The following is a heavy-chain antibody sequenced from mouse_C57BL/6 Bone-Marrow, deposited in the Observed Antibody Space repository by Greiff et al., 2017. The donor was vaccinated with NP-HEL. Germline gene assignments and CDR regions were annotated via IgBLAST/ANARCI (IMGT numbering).Heavy chain of an antibody. CDR1: GFTFSDYY. V-gene: IGHV5-16*01. Sequence: DVQLVESEGGLVQPGSSMKLSCTASGFTFSDYYMAWVRQVPEKGLEWVANINYDGSSTYYLDSLKSRFIISRDNAKNILYLQMSSLKSEDTATYYCARVWLEGPYYFDYWGQGTTLTVSS. J-gene: IGHJ2*01. CDR3: ARVWLEGPYYFDY. D-gene: IGHD2-2*01. CDR2: INYDGSST.